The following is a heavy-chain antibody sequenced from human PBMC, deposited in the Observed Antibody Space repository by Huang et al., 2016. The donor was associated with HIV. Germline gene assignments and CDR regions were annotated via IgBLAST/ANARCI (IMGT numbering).Heavy chain of an antibody. CDR1: GYTFTSYG. Sequence: QVQLVQSGAEVKKPGASVKVSCKASGYTFTSYGISWVRQATGKRLEWMTRIRAYTGNTNDAQELQGRDTMTTDTSTSTACMKLRGLRSDDTAMYYCARARGYYYYGMDIWGQGTTVTVSS. V-gene: IGHV1-18*04. CDR2: IRAYTGNT. J-gene: IGHJ6*02. CDR3: ARARGYYYYGMDI.